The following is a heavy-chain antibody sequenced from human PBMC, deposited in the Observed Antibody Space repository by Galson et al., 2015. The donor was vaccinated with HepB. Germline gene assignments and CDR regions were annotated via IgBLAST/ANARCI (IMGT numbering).Heavy chain of an antibody. CDR1: GYTFTNYA. Sequence: SVKVSCKASGYTFTNYAMHWVRQAPGQGLEWMAWINTNTGNPTYAQGFTGRFASSLDTSVSTAYLQISSLKAEDTAEYYCARHRGGGHNDYWGQGSLVTVS. CDR3: ARHRGGGHNDY. V-gene: IGHV7-4-1*02. CDR2: INTNTGNP. J-gene: IGHJ4*02. D-gene: IGHD2-15*01.